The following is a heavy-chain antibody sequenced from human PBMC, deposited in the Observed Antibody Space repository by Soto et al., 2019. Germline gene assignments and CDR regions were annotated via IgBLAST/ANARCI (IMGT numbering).Heavy chain of an antibody. Sequence: PGESLKISCKGSGYSFGTYWIGWVRQMPGKGLEWMGIIYPGDSDTRYSPSFQGQVTISADKSINTAYLQWSSLKASDTAMYYCARLSPWELLTHDVFDFWGQGSTVIVSS. CDR1: GYSFGTYW. D-gene: IGHD1-26*01. J-gene: IGHJ3*01. V-gene: IGHV5-51*01. CDR2: IYPGDSDT. CDR3: ARLSPWELLTHDVFDF.